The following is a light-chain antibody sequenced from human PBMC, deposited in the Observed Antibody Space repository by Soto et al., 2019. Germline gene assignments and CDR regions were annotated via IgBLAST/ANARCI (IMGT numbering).Light chain of an antibody. J-gene: IGKJ4*01. CDR3: QQANTFPLT. Sequence: DIQMTQSPSTLSASVGDRVTITCRASQSISSYLNLYQQKPGKAPKLLIYGASSLQRGVPSRFRGSGSGTDFTLTISSLQPEDFATYFCQQANTFPLTFGGGTKVDNK. CDR2: GAS. CDR1: QSISSY. V-gene: IGKV1-39*01.